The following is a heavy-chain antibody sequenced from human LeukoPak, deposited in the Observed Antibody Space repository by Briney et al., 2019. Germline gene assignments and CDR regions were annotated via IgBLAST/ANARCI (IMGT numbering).Heavy chain of an antibody. Sequence: ASQTLSLTCTVSGGSIGSDTFSYNWIRQPPGKGLEWIGYIFHTGSTYYSPSLKSRVTIAVDRSKNQFSLKLSSVTAADTAVYYCSRGYRDYPYYFDNWGQGTLVTVSS. V-gene: IGHV4-30-2*01. D-gene: IGHD4-17*01. CDR1: GGSIGSDTFS. CDR2: IFHTGST. J-gene: IGHJ4*02. CDR3: SRGYRDYPYYFDN.